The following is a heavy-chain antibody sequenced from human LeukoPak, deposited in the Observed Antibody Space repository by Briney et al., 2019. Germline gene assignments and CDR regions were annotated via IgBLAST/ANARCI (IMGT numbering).Heavy chain of an antibody. V-gene: IGHV1-69*13. Sequence: AASVKVSCKASGGTFSSYAISWVRQAPGQGLEWMGGIIPIFGTANYAQKFQGRVTITADESTSTVYMEVTSLRSEDTAVYYCARDDYGDPGDGCDIWGQGTLVTVSS. J-gene: IGHJ3*02. CDR3: ARDDYGDPGDGCDI. CDR1: GGTFSSYA. CDR2: IIPIFGTA. D-gene: IGHD4-17*01.